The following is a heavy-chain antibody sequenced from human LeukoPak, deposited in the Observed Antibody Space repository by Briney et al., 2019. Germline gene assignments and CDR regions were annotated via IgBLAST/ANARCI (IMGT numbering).Heavy chain of an antibody. J-gene: IGHJ4*02. D-gene: IGHD1-26*01. CDR2: INHSGST. Sequence: SQTLSLTCALYGGSFSGYYWGWIRQPQGNGMEWNGSINHSGSTNYNPALKSRVTISVDASKNQFSLKLSAVTAADTAVYYCARGETPSGSYSNLFDYWGQGTLVTVSS. V-gene: IGHV4-34*01. CDR3: ARGETPSGSYSNLFDY. CDR1: GGSFSGYY.